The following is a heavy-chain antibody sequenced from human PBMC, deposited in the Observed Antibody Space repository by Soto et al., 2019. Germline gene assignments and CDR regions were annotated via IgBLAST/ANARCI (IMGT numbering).Heavy chain of an antibody. CDR2: ISDDGTKK. J-gene: IGHJ4*02. Sequence: QVQLVESGGGVVQPGRSLRLSCAASGSTFSSYGMHWVRQVPGKGLEWVAVISDDGTKKYYTDSVKGRFSISRDNSKNTLYLQMNSLRAEDTAVYYCAKDKLMTGVRGTFDYWGQGTLVTVSS. CDR1: GSTFSSYG. D-gene: IGHD3-9*01. CDR3: AKDKLMTGVRGTFDY. V-gene: IGHV3-30*18.